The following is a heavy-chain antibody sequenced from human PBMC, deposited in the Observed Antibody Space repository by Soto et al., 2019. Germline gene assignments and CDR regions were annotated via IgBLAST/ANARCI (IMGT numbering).Heavy chain of an antibody. Sequence: QVQLVQSGAEVKKPGSSVKVSCKASGGTFSTSTFTWVRQAPGQGLEWMGRTIPILNVADYAQDFQGRVTTTADKSPSTAYMELTSLTSKDTAVYYCARDLTIGSTYSGYDAIDSWGQGTLVTVSS. CDR3: ARDLTIGSTYSGYDAIDS. J-gene: IGHJ4*02. CDR2: TIPILNVA. D-gene: IGHD5-12*01. V-gene: IGHV1-69*08. CDR1: GGTFSTST.